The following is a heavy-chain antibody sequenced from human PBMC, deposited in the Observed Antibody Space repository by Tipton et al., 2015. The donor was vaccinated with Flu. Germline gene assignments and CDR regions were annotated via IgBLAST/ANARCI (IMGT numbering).Heavy chain of an antibody. CDR3: ARDRWEYIRGFDS. CDR1: GDSIRSDYY. Sequence: LRLSCMVSGDSIRSDYYWGWIRQPPGRGLEWIASINHSGTTYYNPSLKSRVTISVDTSKNQFSLKLTSVTAADTAVYYCARDRWEYIRGFDSWGQGTLVTVSP. V-gene: IGHV4-38-2*02. CDR2: INHSGTT. D-gene: IGHD2/OR15-2a*01. J-gene: IGHJ4*02.